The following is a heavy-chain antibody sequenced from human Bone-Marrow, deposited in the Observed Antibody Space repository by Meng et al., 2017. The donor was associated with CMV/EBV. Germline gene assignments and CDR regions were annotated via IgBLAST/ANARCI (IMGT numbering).Heavy chain of an antibody. D-gene: IGHD3-10*01. CDR2: ISSSGSTI. J-gene: IGHJ6*02. CDR1: GFTFSSYE. Sequence: GGSLRLSFAASGFTFSSYEMNWVRQAPGKGLEWVSYISSSGSTIYYADSVKGRFTISRGNAKNSLYLQMNSLRAEDTAVYYCARDERSRGPYYYYGMDVWGQGTTVTVSS. CDR3: ARDERSRGPYYYYGMDV. V-gene: IGHV3-48*03.